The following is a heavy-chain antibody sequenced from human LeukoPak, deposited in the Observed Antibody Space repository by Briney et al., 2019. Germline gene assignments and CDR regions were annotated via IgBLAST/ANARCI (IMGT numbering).Heavy chain of an antibody. V-gene: IGHV3-30*02. D-gene: IGHD2-2*01. Sequence: GGSLRLSCSASGFTFSSYGMHWVRQAPGKGLEWVAFIRYDGSNKYYADSVKGRFTISRDNSKNTLYLQMNSLRAEDTAVYYCAKVYPGCSSTSCYQPFFDYWGQGTLVTVSS. CDR3: AKVYPGCSSTSCYQPFFDY. J-gene: IGHJ4*02. CDR2: IRYDGSNK. CDR1: GFTFSSYG.